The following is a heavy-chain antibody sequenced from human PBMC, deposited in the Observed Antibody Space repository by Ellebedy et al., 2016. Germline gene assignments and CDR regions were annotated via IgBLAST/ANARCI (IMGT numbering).Heavy chain of an antibody. CDR3: ARLRTPDYGGNHDAFDI. D-gene: IGHD4-23*01. CDR1: GYSFTSYW. CDR2: IYPGDSDT. Sequence: GESLKISCEGSGYSFTSYWIGWVRQMPGKGLEWMGIIYPGDSDTRYSPSFQGQVTISADKSISTAYLQWSSLKASDTAMYYCARLRTPDYGGNHDAFDIWGQGTMVTVSS. V-gene: IGHV5-51*01. J-gene: IGHJ3*02.